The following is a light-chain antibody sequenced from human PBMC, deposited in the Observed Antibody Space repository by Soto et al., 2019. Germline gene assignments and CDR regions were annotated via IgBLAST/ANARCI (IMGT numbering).Light chain of an antibody. J-gene: IGKJ1*01. V-gene: IGKV3-20*01. CDR1: QSVSSSY. Sequence: EIVLPQSPRTLSLSPGERATLSCRASQSVSSSYLAWYQQKPGQAPRLLIYGASSRATGIPDRFSGSGSGTDFTLTISRLEPEDFAVYYCQQYGSSSWTFGQATKVYI. CDR3: QQYGSSSWT. CDR2: GAS.